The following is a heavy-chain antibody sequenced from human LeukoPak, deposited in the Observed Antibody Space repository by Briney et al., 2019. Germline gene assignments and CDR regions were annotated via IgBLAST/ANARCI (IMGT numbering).Heavy chain of an antibody. CDR2: INPSGGST. CDR3: ARDLFPYYDSSGYYFSVFYY. Sequence: ASVKVSCKASGYTFTSYYMHWVRQAPGQGLEWMGIINPSGGSTSYAQKFQGRVTMTRDTSTSTAYMELSSLRSEDTAVYYCARDLFPYYDSSGYYFSVFYYWGQGTLVTVSS. D-gene: IGHD3-22*01. CDR1: GYTFTSYY. V-gene: IGHV1-46*01. J-gene: IGHJ4*02.